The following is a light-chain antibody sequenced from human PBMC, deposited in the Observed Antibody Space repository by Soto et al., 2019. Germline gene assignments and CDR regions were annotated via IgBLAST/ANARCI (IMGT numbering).Light chain of an antibody. CDR2: GAS. J-gene: IGKJ1*01. Sequence: EMVVTQSPDTLSLSPGERVTLFCRASQSVSDNYLAWYQQKPGQAPRLLIYGASNRATGIPDRFTGAGSGTDFTRTISRLEPEDFAVYFCQQYDRSPWTFGQGTKVEIK. CDR1: QSVSDNY. V-gene: IGKV3-20*01. CDR3: QQYDRSPWT.